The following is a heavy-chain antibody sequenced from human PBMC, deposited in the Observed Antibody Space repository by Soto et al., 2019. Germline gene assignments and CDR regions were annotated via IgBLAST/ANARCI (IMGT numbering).Heavy chain of an antibody. Sequence: QVQLQESGPGLVKPSETLSLTCTLSGGSISGYYWRWIRQPPGKGLEWIVYMYNTGSTVYNPSFKSAVTISVDTSKNQFSLKLNCVTAADTAVYYCARDLWGYCGPGCYPLDVWGQGTTVTVSS. J-gene: IGHJ6*02. CDR2: MYNTGST. CDR3: ARDLWGYCGPGCYPLDV. V-gene: IGHV4-59*13. CDR1: GGSISGYY. D-gene: IGHD2-21*02.